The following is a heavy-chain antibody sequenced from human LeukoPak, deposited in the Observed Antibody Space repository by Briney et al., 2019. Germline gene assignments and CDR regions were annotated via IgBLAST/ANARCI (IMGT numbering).Heavy chain of an antibody. CDR2: IRICGGGT. D-gene: IGHD6-13*01. V-gene: IGHV3-23*01. Sequence: RGSLRLSCSACVLVQTIYAMPGLREAPAKGLEWVSSIRICGGGTYYGDSVKGRFTISRDNSENTLHLHVHHLRVEDSARYFCAKCMVLSQGWCNWFDPWGQGTLVTVSS. CDR3: AKCMVLSQGWCNWFDP. CDR1: VLVQTIYA. J-gene: IGHJ5*02.